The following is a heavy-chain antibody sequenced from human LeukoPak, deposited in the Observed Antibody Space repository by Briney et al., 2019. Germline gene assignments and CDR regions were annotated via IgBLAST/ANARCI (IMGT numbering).Heavy chain of an antibody. CDR3: ATDSRIPGDIVATIYY. J-gene: IGHJ4*02. CDR2: FDPEDGET. Sequence: ASVKVSCKVSGYTPTELSMHWVRQAPGKGLEWMGGFDPEDGETIYAQKFQGRVTMTEDTSTDTAYMELSSLRSEDTAVYYCATDSRIPGDIVATIYYWGQGTLVTVSS. CDR1: GYTPTELS. D-gene: IGHD5-12*01. V-gene: IGHV1-24*01.